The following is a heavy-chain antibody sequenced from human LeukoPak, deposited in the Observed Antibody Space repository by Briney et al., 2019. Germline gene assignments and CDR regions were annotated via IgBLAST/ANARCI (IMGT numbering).Heavy chain of an antibody. Sequence: ASVKVSRKASGYTFTSYGISWVRQVPGQGLEWMGWISAYNGNTNYAQKLQGRVSMTTDTFTTTAYMELRSLRSDDTAVYYCARGGSFWSDYHPFDYWGQGTLVTVSS. CDR2: ISAYNGNT. V-gene: IGHV1-18*01. D-gene: IGHD3-3*01. CDR3: ARGGSFWSDYHPFDY. J-gene: IGHJ4*02. CDR1: GYTFTSYG.